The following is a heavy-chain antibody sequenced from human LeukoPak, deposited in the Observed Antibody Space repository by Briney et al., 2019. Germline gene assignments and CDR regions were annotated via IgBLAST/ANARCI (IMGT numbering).Heavy chain of an antibody. Sequence: SETLSLTCAVYGGSFSGYYWSWIRQPPGKGLEWIGEINHSGSTYYNPSLKSRVTISVDTSKNQFSLKLSSVTAADTAVYYCARHPNYYYYYMDVWGKGTTVTISS. J-gene: IGHJ6*03. CDR1: GGSFSGYY. CDR3: ARHPNYYYYYMDV. CDR2: INHSGST. V-gene: IGHV4-34*01.